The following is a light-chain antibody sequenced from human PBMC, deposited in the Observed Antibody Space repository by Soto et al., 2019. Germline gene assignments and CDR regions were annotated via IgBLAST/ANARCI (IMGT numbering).Light chain of an antibody. CDR3: SSYTTSTRVV. CDR2: DVS. J-gene: IGLJ3*02. V-gene: IGLV2-14*03. Sequence: QSALTQPDSVSGSPGQSITISCAGTSSDIGGYNYVSWYQQHPGKAPKLMIYDVSDRPSGVSNRFSGSKSGNTASLTISGLQAEDEADYYCSSYTTSTRVVFGGGTKLTVL. CDR1: SSDIGGYNY.